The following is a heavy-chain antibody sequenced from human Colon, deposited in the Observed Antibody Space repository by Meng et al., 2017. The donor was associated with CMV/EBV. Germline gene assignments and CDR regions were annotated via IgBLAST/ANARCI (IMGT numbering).Heavy chain of an antibody. D-gene: IGHD2-2*01. J-gene: IGHJ6*02. CDR1: GFTFSSYW. CDR3: ARWGLVVPAATVRYYGMDV. V-gene: IGHV4-34*01. Sequence: GSLRLSCAASGFTFSSYWMSWVRQAPGKGLEWIGEINHSGSTNYNPSLKSRVTISVDTSKNQFSLKLSSVTAADTAVYYCARWGLVVPAATVRYYGMDVWGQGTTVTVSS. CDR2: INHSGST.